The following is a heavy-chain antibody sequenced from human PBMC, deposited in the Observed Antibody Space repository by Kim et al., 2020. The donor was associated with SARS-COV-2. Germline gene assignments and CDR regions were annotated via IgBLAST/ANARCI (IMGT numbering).Heavy chain of an antibody. J-gene: IGHJ3*02. Sequence: ASVKVSCKASGYTFTSYGISWVRQAPGQGLEWMGWISAYNGNTNYAQKLQGRVTMTTDTSTSTAYMELRSLRSDDTAVYYCARDRAWFGEFPDAFDIWGQGTMVTVSS. V-gene: IGHV1-18*01. CDR2: ISAYNGNT. CDR3: ARDRAWFGEFPDAFDI. CDR1: GYTFTSYG. D-gene: IGHD3-10*01.